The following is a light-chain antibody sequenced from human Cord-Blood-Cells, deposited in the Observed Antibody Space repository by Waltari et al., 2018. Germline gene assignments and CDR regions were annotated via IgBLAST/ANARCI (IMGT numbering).Light chain of an antibody. Sequence: QSALTQPASVSGSPGQSITISCTGTSSDVGGYNYVSWYQQNPGKAPKLVIYDGSNRPAGVSNRFSGSKSGNTASLTSSGLQAEDEADYYCSSYTSSSTWVFGGGTKLTVL. V-gene: IGLV2-14*01. CDR1: SSDVGGYNY. CDR2: DGS. J-gene: IGLJ3*02. CDR3: SSYTSSSTWV.